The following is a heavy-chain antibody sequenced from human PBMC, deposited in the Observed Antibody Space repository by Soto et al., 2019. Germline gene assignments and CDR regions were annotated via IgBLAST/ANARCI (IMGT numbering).Heavy chain of an antibody. CDR2: ISSSGSTI. CDR3: ARDIVVVAATRWFDP. V-gene: IGHV3-48*03. J-gene: IGHJ5*02. Sequence: VGSLRLSCAASGFTFSSYEMNWVRQAPGKGLEWVSYISSSGSTIYYADSVKGRFTISRDNAKNSLCLQMNSLRAEDTAVYYCARDIVVVAATRWFDPWGQGTLVTVSS. CDR1: GFTFSSYE. D-gene: IGHD2-15*01.